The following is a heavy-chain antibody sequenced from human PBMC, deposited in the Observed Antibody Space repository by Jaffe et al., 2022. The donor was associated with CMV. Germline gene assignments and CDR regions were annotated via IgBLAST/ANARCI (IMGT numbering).Heavy chain of an antibody. Sequence: QVQLVQSGAEVKKPGSSVKVSCKASGGTFSSYAISWVRQAPGQGLEWMGRIIPILGIANYAQKFQGRVTITADKSTSTAYMELSSLRSEDTAVYYCARADQWGYSSGGSPSWDVWGKGTTVTVSS. CDR1: GGTFSSYA. CDR3: ARADQWGYSSGGSPSWDV. D-gene: IGHD6-19*01. J-gene: IGHJ6*04. CDR2: IIPILGIA. V-gene: IGHV1-69*09.